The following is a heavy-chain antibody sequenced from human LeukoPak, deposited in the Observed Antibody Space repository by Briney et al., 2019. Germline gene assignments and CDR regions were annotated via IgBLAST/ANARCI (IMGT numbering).Heavy chain of an antibody. Sequence: GGSLRLSCAASGFTFSSYSMNWVRQAPGKGLEWVSSISSSSSYIYYADSVKGRFTISRDNAKNSLYLQMNSLRAEDTAVYYCARDLLYYGSGNGMDAWGKGTTVTVSS. CDR3: ARDLLYYGSGNGMDA. D-gene: IGHD3-10*01. V-gene: IGHV3-21*01. CDR1: GFTFSSYS. CDR2: ISSSSSYI. J-gene: IGHJ6*04.